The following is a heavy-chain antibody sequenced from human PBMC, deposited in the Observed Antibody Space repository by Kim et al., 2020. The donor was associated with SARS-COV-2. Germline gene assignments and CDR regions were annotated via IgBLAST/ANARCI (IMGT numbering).Heavy chain of an antibody. Sequence: GGSLRLSCAASGFTFSSYWMHWVRQGPGKGLVWVSRINSDGDSTIYADSVKGRFTISRDNAKNTLYLQMNSLRAEDTAVYYCAILTRWTDALDIWGQGTMVNVSS. CDR2: INSDGDST. V-gene: IGHV3-74*01. CDR3: AILTRWTDALDI. CDR1: GFTFSSYW. D-gene: IGHD3-9*01. J-gene: IGHJ3*02.